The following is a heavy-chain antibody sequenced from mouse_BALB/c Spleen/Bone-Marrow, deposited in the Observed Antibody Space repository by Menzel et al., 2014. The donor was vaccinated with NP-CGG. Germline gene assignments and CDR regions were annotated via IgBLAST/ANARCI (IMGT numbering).Heavy chain of an antibody. CDR3: AREGNYFDY. Sequence: VQGVESGPGLVAPSQSLSITCTVSGFSLTVYGVNWVRQPPGKSLEWLGMIWGDGITDYNSAFKSRLSISKDDFKSQVFLKMNSLQTDDTAKYYCAREGNYFDYWGQGTTLTVSS. V-gene: IGHV2-6-7*01. J-gene: IGHJ2*01. CDR1: GFSLTVYG. CDR2: IWGDGIT.